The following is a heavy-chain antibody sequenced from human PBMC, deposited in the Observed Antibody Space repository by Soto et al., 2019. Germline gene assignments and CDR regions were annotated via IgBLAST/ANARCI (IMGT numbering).Heavy chain of an antibody. CDR3: ARVPGGGITMNWFDP. J-gene: IGHJ5*02. V-gene: IGHV4-30-4*01. D-gene: IGHD3-16*01. CDR2: IYYSGST. Sequence: PSETRSRTWTVSGGSINSGDYYWMWIRQPPGKGLEWIGFIYYSGSTYYNPSLKGRLTISPDTSKNQFSLRLTSVSSADTAVYYCARVPGGGITMNWFDPWGRGTLVTVSS. CDR1: GGSINSGDYY.